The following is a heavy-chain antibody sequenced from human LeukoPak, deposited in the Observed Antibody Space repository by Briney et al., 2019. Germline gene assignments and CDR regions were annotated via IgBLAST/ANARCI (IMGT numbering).Heavy chain of an antibody. J-gene: IGHJ4*02. Sequence: ASVKVSCKASGYTFTSYDFNWVRQATGQGPEWMGWMNPNSGNTGSAQKFQGRLTMTRNTSTRTVYMELSGLRSEDTAVYYCARGNWGYYGQSIFDYWGQGTLVTVSS. D-gene: IGHD3-3*01. CDR2: MNPNSGNT. V-gene: IGHV1-8*01. CDR3: ARGNWGYYGQSIFDY. CDR1: GYTFTSYD.